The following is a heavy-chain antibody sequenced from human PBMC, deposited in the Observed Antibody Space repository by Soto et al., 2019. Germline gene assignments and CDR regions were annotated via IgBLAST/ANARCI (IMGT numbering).Heavy chain of an antibody. D-gene: IGHD1-20*01. CDR2: IYYSGST. CDR1: GGSISSGGYY. CDR3: ARVGGINWFDP. J-gene: IGHJ5*02. Sequence: QVQLQESGPGLVKPSPTLSLTCTVSGGSISSGGYYWSWIRKHPGKGLEWIGYIYYSGSTYYNPSLQGRITISVDTSKSPSSLKLSSVTAADTAVYYCARVGGINWFDPWGQGTRFTVSS. V-gene: IGHV4-31*03.